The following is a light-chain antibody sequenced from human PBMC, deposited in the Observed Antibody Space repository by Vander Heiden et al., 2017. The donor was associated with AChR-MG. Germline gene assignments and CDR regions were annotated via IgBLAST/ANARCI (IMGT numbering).Light chain of an antibody. CDR3: NSRDISGDHII. V-gene: IGLV3-19*01. CDR1: SVRIYY. CDR2: GDN. Sequence: SSELTQDPTVSVALGQTVRITCQGDSVRIYYTSWYQQKPGQAPVLVIYGDNNRPSGIPDRFSGSSSGKTASLTITGAHAEDEGDYYCNSRDISGDHIIFGGGTKLTVL. J-gene: IGLJ2*01.